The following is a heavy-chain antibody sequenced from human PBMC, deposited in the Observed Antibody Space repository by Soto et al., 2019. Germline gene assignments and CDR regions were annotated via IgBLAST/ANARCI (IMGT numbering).Heavy chain of an antibody. CDR1: VGTFSTYA. D-gene: IGHD3-10*01. CDR3: ARNYYGSGSYYIDY. J-gene: IGHJ4*02. Sequence: QVQLVQSGAAVKKPGSSVKVSCKASVGTFSTYAISWVRQAPGQGLEWMGGIIPIFGTADYAQKFQGRVTIAADESTSTAYMELSSLRSEDTAVYYCARNYYGSGSYYIDYWGQGTLVTVSS. CDR2: IIPIFGTA. V-gene: IGHV1-69*12.